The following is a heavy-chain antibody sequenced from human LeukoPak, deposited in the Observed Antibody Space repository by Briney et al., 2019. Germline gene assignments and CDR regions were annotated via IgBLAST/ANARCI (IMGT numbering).Heavy chain of an antibody. CDR3: ARHWGTYYFDY. V-gene: IGHV3-23*01. D-gene: IGHD7-27*01. Sequence: GGSLRLSCAASGFTFSISAMSWVRQAPGKGLEWVSGISDSGGSTFYADSVKGRFTISRDNAKNSLYLQMNSLRAEDTAVYYCARHWGTYYFDYWGQGTLVTVSS. CDR1: GFTFSISA. J-gene: IGHJ4*02. CDR2: ISDSGGST.